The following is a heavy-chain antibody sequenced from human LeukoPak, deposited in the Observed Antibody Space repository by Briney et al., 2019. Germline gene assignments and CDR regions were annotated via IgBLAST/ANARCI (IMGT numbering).Heavy chain of an antibody. D-gene: IGHD1-26*01. CDR2: IYSGGIT. V-gene: IGHV3-53*01. J-gene: IGHJ4*02. CDR3: ARYSGSYLGY. Sequence: GGSLRLSCAASGXTVSSNYMSWVRQAPGKGLEWVSVIYSGGITYYADSVKGRFTISRDNSKNTLYLQMNSLRAEDTAVYYCARYSGSYLGYWGQGTLVTVSS. CDR1: GXTVSSNY.